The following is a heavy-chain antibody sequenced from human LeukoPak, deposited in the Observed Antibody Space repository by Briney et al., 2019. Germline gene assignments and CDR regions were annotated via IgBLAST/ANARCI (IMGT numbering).Heavy chain of an antibody. V-gene: IGHV3-21*01. D-gene: IGHD3-22*01. CDR1: GFTFSSYT. CDR3: ARDDGNYYDSSGFDY. CDR2: ITSSSSYI. Sequence: PGGSLRLSCVASGFTFSSYTMNWVRQAPGKGLEWVSSITSSSSYIYYADSVKGRFTISRDNAKSSLYLQMNSLRAEDTAVYYCARDDGNYYDSSGFDYWGQGTLVTVSS. J-gene: IGHJ4*02.